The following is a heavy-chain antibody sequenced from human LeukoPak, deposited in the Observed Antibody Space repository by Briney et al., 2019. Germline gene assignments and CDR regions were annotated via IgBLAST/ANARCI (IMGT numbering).Heavy chain of an antibody. J-gene: IGHJ6*03. CDR1: GGAFSSYA. CDR3: ARAYYYYYYLDV. V-gene: IGHV1-69*13. CDR2: VIPIFGTA. Sequence: SVKVSCKASGGAFSSYAISWVRQAPGQGLEWMGGVIPIFGTANYAQQVQGRVTITADQSTSTAYLELSSLRSEDTAVYYCARAYYYYYYLDVWRKGTTLTVPS.